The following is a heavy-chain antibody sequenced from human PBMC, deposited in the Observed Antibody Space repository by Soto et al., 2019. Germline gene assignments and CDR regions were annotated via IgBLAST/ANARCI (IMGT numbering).Heavy chain of an antibody. J-gene: IGHJ6*02. CDR2: ISAYNGNT. CDR3: ARDKSSGWYVGYYYYYGMDV. Sequence: ASVKVSCKASGYTFTSYGISWVRQAPGQGLEWMGWISAYNGNTNYAQKLRGRVTMTTDTSTSTAYMELRSLRSDDTAVYYCARDKSSGWYVGYYYYYGMDVWGQGTTVTVYS. CDR1: GYTFTSYG. D-gene: IGHD6-19*01. V-gene: IGHV1-18*04.